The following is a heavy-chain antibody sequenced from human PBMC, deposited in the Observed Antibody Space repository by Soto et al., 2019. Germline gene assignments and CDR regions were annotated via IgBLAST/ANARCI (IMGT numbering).Heavy chain of an antibody. D-gene: IGHD3-3*01. V-gene: IGHV3-74*01. CDR3: ARGAPEGLFYYYYYYGMDV. Sequence: EVQLVESGGGLVQPGGSLRLSCAASGFTFSSYWMHWVRQAPGKGLVWVSRINSDGSSTSYADSVKGRFTISRDNAKNTLYLQMNSLRAEDTAVYYCARGAPEGLFYYYYYYGMDVWGQGTTVTVSS. CDR2: INSDGSST. CDR1: GFTFSSYW. J-gene: IGHJ6*02.